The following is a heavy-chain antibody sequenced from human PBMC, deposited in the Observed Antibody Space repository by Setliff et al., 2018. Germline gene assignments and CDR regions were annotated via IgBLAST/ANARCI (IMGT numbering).Heavy chain of an antibody. Sequence: SETLSLTCTVSGYSISSGHYWGWIRQPPGKGLEWIGSISHSGSTYYNPSLRSRVTISLDTSKNQFSPKLTSVTAADTAVYYCAGDGFQLPTQSNWFDPWGQGTLVTVSS. V-gene: IGHV4-38-2*02. CDR1: GYSISSGHY. J-gene: IGHJ5*02. CDR3: AGDGFQLPTQSNWFDP. CDR2: ISHSGST. D-gene: IGHD2-2*01.